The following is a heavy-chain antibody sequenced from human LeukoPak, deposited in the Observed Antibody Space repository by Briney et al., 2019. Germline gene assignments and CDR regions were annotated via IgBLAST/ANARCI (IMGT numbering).Heavy chain of an antibody. V-gene: IGHV4-59*01. Sequence: SETLSLTCTVSGGSISSYYWSWIRQPPGKGLEWIGYIYDSGSTNYNPSLKSRVTISIDESKTQFSLRLNSVTAADTAVYYCARFGVIGTSVYNWFDPWGQGTRVTVSS. CDR3: ARFGVIGTSVYNWFDP. J-gene: IGHJ5*02. CDR2: IYDSGST. CDR1: GGSISSYY. D-gene: IGHD1-7*01.